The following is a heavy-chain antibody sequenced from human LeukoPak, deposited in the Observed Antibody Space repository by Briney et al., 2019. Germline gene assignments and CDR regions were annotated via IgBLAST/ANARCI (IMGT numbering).Heavy chain of an antibody. CDR2: IDDSGST. Sequence: SETLSLTCTVSGGSISSYYWSWIRQSPGKGLEWIGYIDDSGSTNYNPSLRSRITISVDTSKNQFSLKLSSVTAADTAVHFCARHRCNSRYCSLEYWGQGILVTVSS. J-gene: IGHJ4*02. CDR3: ARHRCNSRYCSLEY. CDR1: GGSISSYY. V-gene: IGHV4-59*08. D-gene: IGHD2-15*01.